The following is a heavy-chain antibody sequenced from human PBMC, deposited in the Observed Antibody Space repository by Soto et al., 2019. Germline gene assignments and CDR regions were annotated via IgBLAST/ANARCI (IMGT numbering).Heavy chain of an antibody. CDR2: IIPIFGTA. J-gene: IGHJ4*02. CDR3: AGRCDGTNCLGNFDY. D-gene: IGHD2-2*01. CDR1: GGTFNNYV. V-gene: IGHV1-69*06. Sequence: SVKVSCKASGGTFNNYVINWVRQAPGQGLEWMAGIIPIFGTANYAQKFQGRVTITADKSTSTAYMELNSLRSEDTAVYYCAGRCDGTNCLGNFDYWGQGTLVTVSS.